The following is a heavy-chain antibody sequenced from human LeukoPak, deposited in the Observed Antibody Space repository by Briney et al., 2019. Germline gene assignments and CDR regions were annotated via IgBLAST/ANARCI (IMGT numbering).Heavy chain of an antibody. CDR3: AKGSRAGIYYYYGMDV. V-gene: IGHV3-23*01. CDR1: GFTFSSYA. Sequence: GGSLRLSCAASGFTFSSYAMSWVRQAPGKGLEWVSAISGSGGSTYYADSVKGRFTISRDNSKNTLYLQMNSLRAEDTAVYYCAKGSRAGIYYYYGMDVWGQGTTVTVSS. J-gene: IGHJ6*02. D-gene: IGHD6-19*01. CDR2: ISGSGGST.